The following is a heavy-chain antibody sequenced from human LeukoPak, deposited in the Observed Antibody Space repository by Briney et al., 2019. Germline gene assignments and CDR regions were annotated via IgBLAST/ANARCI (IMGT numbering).Heavy chain of an antibody. D-gene: IGHD6-19*01. CDR2: ISAYNGNT. Sequence: ASVKVSCKASGYTFTSYGISWVRQAPGQGLEWMGWISAYNGNTNYAQKLQGRVTMTTDTSTSTAYMELSSLRSEDTAVYYCARSYSSGWFDPWGQGTLVTVSS. CDR1: GYTFTSYG. J-gene: IGHJ5*02. CDR3: ARSYSSGWFDP. V-gene: IGHV1-18*01.